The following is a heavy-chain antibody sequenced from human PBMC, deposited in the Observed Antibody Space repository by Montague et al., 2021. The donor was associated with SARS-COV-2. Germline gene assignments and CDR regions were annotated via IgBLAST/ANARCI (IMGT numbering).Heavy chain of an antibody. CDR3: AGDRLDFGVERQGTIDF. J-gene: IGHJ4*03. V-gene: IGHV4-4*07. CDR1: GDSITNHY. D-gene: IGHD3-3*01. Sequence: SETLSLTCSVSGDSITNHYWSWIRQPPGKGLEWIGRMHFTGKTNFNPFLSSRLTMSVDTSKNQFSLKLTSVTAADTAIYFCAGDRLDFGVERQGTIDFWGQGTMVTVPS. CDR2: MHFTGKT.